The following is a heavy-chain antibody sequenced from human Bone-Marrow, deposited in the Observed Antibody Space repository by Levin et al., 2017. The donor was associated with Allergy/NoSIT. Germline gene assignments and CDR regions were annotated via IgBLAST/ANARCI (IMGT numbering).Heavy chain of an antibody. Sequence: GESLKISCAVSGITFDNFAMTWVRQAPGKGLEWVSTLSGRGDTTYYADSVKGRFTISRDNSKNTLYLQMNSLRAEDTAVYHCAGRFSRNYYYYMDVWGKGTTVTVSS. J-gene: IGHJ6*03. D-gene: IGHD3-3*01. CDR2: LSGRGDTT. V-gene: IGHV3-23*01. CDR1: GITFDNFA. CDR3: AGRFSRNYYYYMDV.